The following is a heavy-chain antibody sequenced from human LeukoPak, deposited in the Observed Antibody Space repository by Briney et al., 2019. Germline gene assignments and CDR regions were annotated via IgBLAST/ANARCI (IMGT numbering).Heavy chain of an antibody. Sequence: SVKVSCKASGGTFSSYAVRWGRQVPGRGLELMGGIIPIFGTANYAQKFQGRVTITADESTSTAYMELSSLRSEDTAVYYCAREARYYDSSGYYYPPFYWGQGTLVTVSS. CDR1: GGTFSSYA. CDR2: IIPIFGTA. D-gene: IGHD3-22*01. CDR3: AREARYYDSSGYYYPPFY. J-gene: IGHJ4*02. V-gene: IGHV1-69*13.